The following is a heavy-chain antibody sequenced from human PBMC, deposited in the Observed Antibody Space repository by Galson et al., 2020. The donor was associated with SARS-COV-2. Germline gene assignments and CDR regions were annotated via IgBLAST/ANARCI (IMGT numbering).Heavy chain of an antibody. J-gene: IGHJ6*03. Sequence: SVKVSCKASGGTFSSYAISWVRQAPGQGLEWMGGIIPIFGTANYAQKFQGSVTITADESTSTAYMELSSLRSEDTAVYYCARAGWYYDSSGPYYYYYMDVWGKGTTVTVSS. CDR2: IIPIFGTA. D-gene: IGHD3-22*01. CDR1: GGTFSSYA. V-gene: IGHV1-69*13. CDR3: ARAGWYYDSSGPYYYYYMDV.